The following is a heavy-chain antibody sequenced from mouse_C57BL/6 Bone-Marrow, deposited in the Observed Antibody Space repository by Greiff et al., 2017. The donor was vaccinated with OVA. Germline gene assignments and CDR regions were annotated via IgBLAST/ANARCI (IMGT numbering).Heavy chain of an antibody. CDR3: AAEYFDV. Sequence: EVQLQESGPVLVKPGASVTMSCKASGYTFTDYYMNWVKQSHGKSLEWIGVINPYNGGTSYTQKFKGKATLTVDKSSSTAYMELNSLTSEDSAVYYCAAEYFDVWGTGTTVTVSS. J-gene: IGHJ1*03. CDR2: INPYNGGT. CDR1: GYTFTDYY. V-gene: IGHV1-19*01.